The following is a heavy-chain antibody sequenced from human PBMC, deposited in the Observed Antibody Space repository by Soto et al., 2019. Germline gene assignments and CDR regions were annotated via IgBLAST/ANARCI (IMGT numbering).Heavy chain of an antibody. CDR2: ISAYNGNT. CDR3: ARDRLIRAPYYYDSSGYHY. J-gene: IGHJ4*02. CDR1: GYTFTSYG. D-gene: IGHD3-22*01. Sequence: ASVKVSCKASGYTFTSYGISWVRQAPGQGLEWMGWISAYNGNTNYAQKLQGRVTMTTDTSTSTAYMELRSLRSDDTAVYYCARDRLIRAPYYYDSSGYHYWRQGTLVTVSS. V-gene: IGHV1-18*01.